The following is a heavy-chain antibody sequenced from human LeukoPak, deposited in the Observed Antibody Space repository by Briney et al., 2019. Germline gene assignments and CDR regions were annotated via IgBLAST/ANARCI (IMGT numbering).Heavy chain of an antibody. CDR2: IYNSGST. CDR3: ARHSWGLPPAEYFQH. Sequence: SGTLSLTCNVSGGSISSSTYYWGWIRQPPGKGLEWIGSIYNSGSTYYDPSLKSRVTIAVDTSKNQFSLKLSSVTAADTAVYYCARHSWGLPPAEYFQHWGQGTLVTVSS. J-gene: IGHJ1*01. V-gene: IGHV4-39*01. CDR1: GGSISSSTYY. D-gene: IGHD3-16*01.